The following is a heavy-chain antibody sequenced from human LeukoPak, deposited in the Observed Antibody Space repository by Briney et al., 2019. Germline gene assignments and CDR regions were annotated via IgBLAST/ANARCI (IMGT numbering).Heavy chain of an antibody. J-gene: IGHJ4*02. CDR2: FSGGGGTT. CDR1: GFTFSSYT. D-gene: IGHD3-10*01. CDR3: AKALVRGDLDY. V-gene: IGHV3-23*01. Sequence: PGGSLRLSCAASGFTFSSYTMSWVRQAPGKGLEWVSGFSGGGGTTYYSDSVKGRFTISRDNSKSTLYLQMNSLRVEDTAIYYCAKALVRGDLDYWGQGTLVTVSS.